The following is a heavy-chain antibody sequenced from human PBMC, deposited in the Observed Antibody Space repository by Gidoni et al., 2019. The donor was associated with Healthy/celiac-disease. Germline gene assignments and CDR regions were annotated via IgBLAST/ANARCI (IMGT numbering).Heavy chain of an antibody. D-gene: IGHD6-25*01. Sequence: QVQLVQSGAEVKKPGSSVKVSCKASGGTFSSYTISWVRQAPGQGLEWMGRIIPILGIANYAQKFQGRVTITADKSTSTAYMELSSLRSEDTAVYYCASGERLWNYYYYYGMDVWGQGTTVTVSS. CDR3: ASGERLWNYYYYYGMDV. V-gene: IGHV1-69*02. CDR1: GGTFSSYT. CDR2: IIPILGIA. J-gene: IGHJ6*02.